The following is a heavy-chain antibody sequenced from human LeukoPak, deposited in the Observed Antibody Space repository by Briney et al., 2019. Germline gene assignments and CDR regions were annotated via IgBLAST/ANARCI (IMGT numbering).Heavy chain of an antibody. J-gene: IGHJ3*02. CDR3: ARRNDVFDI. CDR1: GGSISGRSYY. Sequence: SETLSLTCTVSGGSISGRSYYWGWIRQPPGKGLEWIGSVYYSGSTYHNPSLKSRVTISVDTSKNQFSLGLSSVTAADTAVYYCARRNDVFDIWGQGTMVTVSS. V-gene: IGHV4-39*01. CDR2: VYYSGST.